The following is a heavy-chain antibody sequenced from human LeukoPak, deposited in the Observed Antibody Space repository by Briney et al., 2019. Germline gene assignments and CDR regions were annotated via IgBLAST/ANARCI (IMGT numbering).Heavy chain of an antibody. D-gene: IGHD6-19*01. CDR2: IYDTGST. Sequence: SEALSLTCTVSGGSISNYYWSWIRQPPGKGLEWIGYIYDTGSTNYNPSLKGRVTISVDTSKNQFSLNLNSVTAADTAEYYCARAPGSAYYPYYYMDVWGKGTTVTVSS. J-gene: IGHJ6*03. CDR3: ARAPGSAYYPYYYMDV. CDR1: GGSISNYY. V-gene: IGHV4-59*01.